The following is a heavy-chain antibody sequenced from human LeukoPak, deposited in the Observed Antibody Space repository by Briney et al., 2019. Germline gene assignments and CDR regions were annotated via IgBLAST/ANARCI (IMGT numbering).Heavy chain of an antibody. D-gene: IGHD2-15*01. Sequence: GASLKISCKDSGHSFTNYWIAWVRQLPGKGLEWMGIIYPGGSDTRYSPSFQGQVTISADKSISTAYLQWSSLKASDTAMYYCARWVVGYCSGGSCPRRFDPWGQGTLVTVSS. CDR3: ARWVVGYCSGGSCPRRFDP. CDR1: GHSFTNYW. CDR2: IYPGGSDT. J-gene: IGHJ5*02. V-gene: IGHV5-51*01.